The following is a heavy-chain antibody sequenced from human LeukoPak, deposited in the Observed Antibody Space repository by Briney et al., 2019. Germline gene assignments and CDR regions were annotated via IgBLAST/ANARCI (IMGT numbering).Heavy chain of an antibody. Sequence: ASVKVSCKASGGTFSSYAISWVRQAPGQGLEWMGGIIPIFGTANYAQKFQGRVTITTDESTSTAYMELSSLRSEDTAVYYCAIALPIVVVPAAILGWFDPWGQGTLVTVSS. CDR2: IIPIFGTA. J-gene: IGHJ5*02. CDR3: AIALPIVVVPAAILGWFDP. D-gene: IGHD2-2*02. V-gene: IGHV1-69*05. CDR1: GGTFSSYA.